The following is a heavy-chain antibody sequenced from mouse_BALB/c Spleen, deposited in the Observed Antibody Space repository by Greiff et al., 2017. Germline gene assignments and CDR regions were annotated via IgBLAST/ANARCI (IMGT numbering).Heavy chain of an antibody. CDR3: TRSDYDYDWAY. V-gene: IGHV1S22*01. J-gene: IGHJ3*01. D-gene: IGHD2-4*01. CDR2: IYPGSGST. CDR1: GYTFTSYW. Sequence: LQQPGSELVRPGASVKLSCTASGYTFTSYWMHWVKQRPGQGLEWIGNIYPGSGSTNYDEKFKSKATLTVDTSSSTAYMQLSSLTSEDSAVYYCTRSDYDYDWAYWGQGTLVTVSA.